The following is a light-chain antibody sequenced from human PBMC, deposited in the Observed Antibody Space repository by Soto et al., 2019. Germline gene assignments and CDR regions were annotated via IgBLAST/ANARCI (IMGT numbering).Light chain of an antibody. Sequence: DIPMTQSPSSLSASVGDRVTITCQASQDIRKYLNWYQQKPGRAPKLLIYDAVILETAVPSRFSGSGYGTDFTFAISSLQPEDFSTYYCQHYDNLPPFTFGPGTKVAIK. CDR2: DAV. J-gene: IGKJ3*01. V-gene: IGKV1-33*01. CDR3: QHYDNLPPFT. CDR1: QDIRKY.